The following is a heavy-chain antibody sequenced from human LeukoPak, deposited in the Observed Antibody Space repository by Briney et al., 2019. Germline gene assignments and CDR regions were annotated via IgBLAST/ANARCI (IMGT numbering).Heavy chain of an antibody. J-gene: IGHJ6*03. Sequence: GGSLRLSCAASGFTFDDYAMRWVRQAPGKGLEWVSGISWNSGSIGYADSVKGRFTISRDNAKNSLYLQMNSLRAEDTALYYCAKGAFGSGSYYYYMDVWGKGTTVTVSS. CDR1: GFTFDDYA. CDR2: ISWNSGSI. D-gene: IGHD3-10*01. V-gene: IGHV3-9*01. CDR3: AKGAFGSGSYYYYMDV.